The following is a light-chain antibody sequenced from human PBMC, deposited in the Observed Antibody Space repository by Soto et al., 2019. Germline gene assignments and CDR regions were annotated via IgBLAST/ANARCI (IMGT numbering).Light chain of an antibody. V-gene: IGLV2-14*03. J-gene: IGLJ1*01. CDR3: SSYTSSSLHV. CDR2: DVS. Sequence: QSALTQPASVSGSPGQSITISCTGTSSDVGGYNYVSWYQQHPGKAPKLMIYDVSNRPSGVSNLFSGSKSGNTASLTISGLQAEDEADYYCSSYTSSSLHVFGTGTKLTVL. CDR1: SSDVGGYNY.